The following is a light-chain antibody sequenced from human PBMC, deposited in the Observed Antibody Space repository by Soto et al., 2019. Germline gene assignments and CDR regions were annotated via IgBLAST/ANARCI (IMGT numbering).Light chain of an antibody. CDR1: QSVSSN. CDR3: QQYNSWPLT. J-gene: IGKJ4*01. V-gene: IGKV3-15*01. Sequence: EIVMTQSPATLSVSPGEGATLSCRASQSVSSNFAWYQQKPGQAPRLLIYGASTRATGIPARFSGSGSGTEFTLSISSLQSEDVAVYYCQQYNSWPLTFGGGTKVEIK. CDR2: GAS.